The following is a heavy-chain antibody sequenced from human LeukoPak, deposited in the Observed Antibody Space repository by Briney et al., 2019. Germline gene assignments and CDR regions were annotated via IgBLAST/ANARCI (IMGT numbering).Heavy chain of an antibody. Sequence: PGGSLRLSCAASGFTFSSYAMSWVRQAPGKGLEWVSAISGSGGSTYYADSVKGRFTISRDNSKNTLYLQMNSLRAEDTAVYYCAKAGGVLRYFDWLLSKQPYYFDYWGQGTLVTVSS. CDR3: AKAGGVLRYFDWLLSKQPYYFDY. D-gene: IGHD3-9*01. V-gene: IGHV3-23*01. CDR2: ISGSGGST. J-gene: IGHJ4*02. CDR1: GFTFSSYA.